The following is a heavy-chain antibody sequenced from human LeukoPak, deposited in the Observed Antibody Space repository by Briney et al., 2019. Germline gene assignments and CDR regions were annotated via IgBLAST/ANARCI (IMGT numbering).Heavy chain of an antibody. V-gene: IGHV3-21*01. D-gene: IGHD2-2*02. CDR1: GFTFSTYA. J-gene: IGHJ4*02. CDR3: AKDARRYQLLYVDYFDY. Sequence: PGGSLRLSCAASGFTFSTYAISWVRQAPGKGLEWVSCISSTSNYIFYADSVRGRFTISRDNSKNTLYLQMNSLRAEDTAVYYCAKDARRYQLLYVDYFDYWGQGTLVTVSS. CDR2: ISSTSNYI.